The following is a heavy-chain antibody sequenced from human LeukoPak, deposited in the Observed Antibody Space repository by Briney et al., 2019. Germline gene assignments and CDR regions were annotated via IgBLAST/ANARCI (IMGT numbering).Heavy chain of an antibody. J-gene: IGHJ4*02. CDR2: IYYSGST. V-gene: IGHV4-59*12. Sequence: SETLSLTCTVSGGSISSYYWSWIRQPPGKGLEWIGYIYYSGSTNYNPSLKSRVTISVDTSKNQFSLKLSSVTAADTAVYYCAREAVVVAATDLFPFDYWGQGTLVTVSS. CDR1: GGSISSYY. D-gene: IGHD2-15*01. CDR3: AREAVVVAATDLFPFDY.